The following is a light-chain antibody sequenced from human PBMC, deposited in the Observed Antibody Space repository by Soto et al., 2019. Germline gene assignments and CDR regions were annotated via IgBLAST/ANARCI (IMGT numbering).Light chain of an antibody. CDR3: QQSSSTPPT. Sequence: DIQMGQSPSPLSAAGGERVTITCRSSQSISNYLNWYQQKPGKAPKLLIYAASNLQSGVPSRFSGSGSGTDFTLTISSLQPDDFAAYYCQQSSSTPPTFGPG. J-gene: IGKJ3*01. V-gene: IGKV1-39*01. CDR1: QSISNY. CDR2: AAS.